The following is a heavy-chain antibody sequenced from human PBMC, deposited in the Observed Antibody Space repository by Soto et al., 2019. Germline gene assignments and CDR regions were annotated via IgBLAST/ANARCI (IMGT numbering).Heavy chain of an antibody. V-gene: IGHV4-31*03. Sequence: SETLSLTCTVSGGSISSGGYYWSWIRQHPGKGLEWIGYIYYSGSTYYNPSLKSRVTISVDTSKNQFSLKLSSVTAADTAVYYCAARIAARRLDWFDPWGQGTLVTVSS. CDR3: AARIAARRLDWFDP. J-gene: IGHJ5*02. D-gene: IGHD6-6*01. CDR1: GGSISSGGYY. CDR2: IYYSGST.